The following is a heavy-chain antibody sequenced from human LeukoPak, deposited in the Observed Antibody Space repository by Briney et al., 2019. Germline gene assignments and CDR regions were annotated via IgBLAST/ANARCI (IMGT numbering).Heavy chain of an antibody. CDR3: ARELWFGTLDYYGTDV. CDR1: GFTFSSYW. V-gene: IGHV3-7*05. Sequence: GGSLRLSCAASGFTFSSYWISWVRQAPGKGLEWVANIKQDGSEKYYVDSVKGRFTISRDNAKNSLYLQMNSLRAEDTAVYYCARELWFGTLDYYGTDVWGQGTTVTVSS. CDR2: IKQDGSEK. D-gene: IGHD3-10*01. J-gene: IGHJ6*02.